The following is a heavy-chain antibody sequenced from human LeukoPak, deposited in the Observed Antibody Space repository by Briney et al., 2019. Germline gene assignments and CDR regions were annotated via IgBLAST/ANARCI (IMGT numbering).Heavy chain of an antibody. V-gene: IGHV6-1*01. CDR2: TYYRSKWYN. Sequence: QTLSLTCAISGDSVSSNSATWIWIRQSPSRGLEWLGRTYYRSKWYNDYAVSMKGRISVNPDTSKNQFSLQLSSVTPEDTAVYYCAKGRIVAVPAADDAFDIWGQGTMVTVSS. CDR3: AKGRIVAVPAADDAFDI. D-gene: IGHD2-2*01. J-gene: IGHJ3*02. CDR1: GDSVSSNSAT.